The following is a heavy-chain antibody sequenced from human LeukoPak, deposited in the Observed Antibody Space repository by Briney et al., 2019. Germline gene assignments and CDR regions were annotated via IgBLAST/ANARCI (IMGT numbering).Heavy chain of an antibody. V-gene: IGHV6-1*01. CDR3: ARDLPGIAAARYAFDI. D-gene: IGHD6-13*01. J-gene: IGHJ3*02. CDR2: TYYRSKWYN. CDR1: GDSVSSNSAA. Sequence: SQTLSLTCAISGDSVSSNSAAWNWIRQSPSRGLEWLGRTYYRSKWYNDYAVSVKSRITINPDTSKNQFSLQLNSVTPEGTAVYYCARDLPGIAAARYAFDIWGQGTMVTVSS.